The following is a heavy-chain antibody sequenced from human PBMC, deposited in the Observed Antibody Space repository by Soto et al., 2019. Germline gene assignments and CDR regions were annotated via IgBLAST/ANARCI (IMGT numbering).Heavy chain of an antibody. CDR1: GFTFSSYG. CDR3: ARDLTTEPYYYYYVMDV. CDR2: IWYDGSNK. V-gene: IGHV3-33*01. J-gene: IGHJ6*02. D-gene: IGHD3-22*01. Sequence: QVQLVESGGGVVQPGRSLRLSCAASGFTFSSYGMHWVRQAPGKGLEWVAVIWYDGSNKYYADSVKGRFTISIDNSKNTPYLQMNSLRAEDTAVYYCARDLTTEPYYYYYVMDVWGQGTPVTVSS.